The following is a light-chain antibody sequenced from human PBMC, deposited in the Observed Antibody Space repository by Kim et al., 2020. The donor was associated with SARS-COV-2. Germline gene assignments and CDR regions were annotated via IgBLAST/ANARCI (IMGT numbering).Light chain of an antibody. CDR2: KVS. CDR1: QSRLHRDGNNY. Sequence: PASISCRARQSRLHRDGNNYLTWFHQRPGQSPRRLIYKVSERDSGVPDRFSGSGSGTDFTLTITRVEAEDVGVYYCLQGTFWPTFGQGTKVDIK. CDR3: LQGTFWPT. J-gene: IGKJ1*01. V-gene: IGKV2-30*02.